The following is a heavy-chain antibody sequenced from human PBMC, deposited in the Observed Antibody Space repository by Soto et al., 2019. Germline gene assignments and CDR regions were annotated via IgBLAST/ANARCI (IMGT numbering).Heavy chain of an antibody. CDR3: AKVRYSSPMGYYYGMDV. Sequence: QAQLEQSGGEVKKPGSSVKVSCKASRVAFSKFIVTWVRQAPGLGLEWVGGIIPIFGTANYAQKFQGRITITAVESTGTSYMEVNNLRSEDTAGYYCAKVRYSSPMGYYYGMDVWGQGTTVTVAS. CDR2: IIPIFGTA. V-gene: IGHV1-69*01. D-gene: IGHD6-19*01. J-gene: IGHJ6*02. CDR1: RVAFSKFI.